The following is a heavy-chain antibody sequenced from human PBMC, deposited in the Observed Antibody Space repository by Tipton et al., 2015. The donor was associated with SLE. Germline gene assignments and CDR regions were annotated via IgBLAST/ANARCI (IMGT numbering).Heavy chain of an antibody. Sequence: TLSLTCAVSGGSLRSDSYYWGWIRQPPGRGLVWIGSIYYTGSTHFNPSLKSRVTISVDTSKNELSLRLSSVTAADTAVYYCARQERAQWLVLAGAFDIWGQGTMVTVSS. J-gene: IGHJ3*02. CDR1: GGSLRSDSYY. CDR3: ARQERAQWLVLAGAFDI. D-gene: IGHD6-19*01. V-gene: IGHV4-39*07. CDR2: IYYTGST.